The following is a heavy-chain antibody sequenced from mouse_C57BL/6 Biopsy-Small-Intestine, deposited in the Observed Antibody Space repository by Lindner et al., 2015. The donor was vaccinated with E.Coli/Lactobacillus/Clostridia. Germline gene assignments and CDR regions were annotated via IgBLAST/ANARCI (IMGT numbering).Heavy chain of an antibody. CDR1: GFNIKDDY. CDR2: IDPENGDT. CDR3: ITLDDGYDRYFDV. D-gene: IGHD2-2*01. V-gene: IGHV14-4*01. J-gene: IGHJ1*03. Sequence: VQLQESGAELVRPGASVKLSCTASGFNIKDDYMHWVKQRPEQGLEWIGWIDPENGDTEYASKFQGKATITADTSSNTAYLQLSSLTSEDTAVYYCITLDDGYDRYFDVWGTGTTVTVSS.